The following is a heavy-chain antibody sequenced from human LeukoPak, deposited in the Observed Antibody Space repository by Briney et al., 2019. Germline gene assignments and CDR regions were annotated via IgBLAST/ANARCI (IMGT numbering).Heavy chain of an antibody. CDR1: GFTFDNYG. CDR3: ARELRQYSYGAPFDS. V-gene: IGHV3-74*01. J-gene: IGHJ4*02. D-gene: IGHD5-18*01. Sequence: PGGSLRLSCAASGFTFDNYGMSWVRQAPGKGLVWVSRIKVDESDTSYAESVKGRFTISRDNAKNTLFLQMNSLRAEDTAVYYCARELRQYSYGAPFDSWGQGTLVTVSS. CDR2: IKVDESDT.